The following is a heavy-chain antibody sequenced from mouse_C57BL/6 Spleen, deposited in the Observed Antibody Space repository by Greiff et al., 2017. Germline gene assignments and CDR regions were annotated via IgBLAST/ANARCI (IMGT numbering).Heavy chain of an antibody. CDR2: IDPSDSYT. V-gene: IGHV1-69*01. Sequence: QVQLKQPGAELVMPGASVKLSCKASGYTFTSYWMHWVKQRPGQGLEWIGEIDPSDSYTNYNQKFKGKSTLTVDKSSSTAYMQLSSLTSEDAAVYYCARGTITTVVMDYWGQGTSVTVSS. J-gene: IGHJ4*01. CDR1: GYTFTSYW. D-gene: IGHD1-1*01. CDR3: ARGTITTVVMDY.